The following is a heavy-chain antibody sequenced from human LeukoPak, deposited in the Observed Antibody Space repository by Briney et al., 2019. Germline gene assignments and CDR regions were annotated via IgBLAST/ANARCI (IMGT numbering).Heavy chain of an antibody. D-gene: IGHD3-9*01. CDR3: GRRTFYDTLTGYKYWYFDL. J-gene: IGHJ2*01. V-gene: IGHV4-59*01. Sequence: PSETLSLTCTVSGGPISSYYWSWIRQPPGKRLEWIWYTHYSGSTDKNPSLWSRVTMSVDTSKNQISLKLSSVTAADTAVYYCGRRTFYDTLTGYKYWYFDLWGRGTLVTVSS. CDR2: THYSGST. CDR1: GGPISSYY.